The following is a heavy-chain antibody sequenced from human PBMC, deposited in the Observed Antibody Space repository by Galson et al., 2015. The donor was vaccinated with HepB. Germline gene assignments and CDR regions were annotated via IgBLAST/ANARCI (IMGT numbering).Heavy chain of an antibody. J-gene: IGHJ4*02. CDR3: AKANSVSSWYLG. Sequence: SLRLSCAASGFTFSSYAMSWVRQAPGKGLEWVSAISGSGGSTYYADSVKGRFTISRDNSKNTLYLQMNSLRAEDTAVYYCAKANSVSSWYLGWGQGTLVTVSS. D-gene: IGHD6-13*01. V-gene: IGHV3-23*01. CDR1: GFTFSSYA. CDR2: ISGSGGST.